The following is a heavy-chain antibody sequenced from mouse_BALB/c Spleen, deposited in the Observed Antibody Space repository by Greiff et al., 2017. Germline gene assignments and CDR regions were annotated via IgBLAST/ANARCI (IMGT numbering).Heavy chain of an antibody. CDR2: INPYNDGT. J-gene: IGHJ4*01. CDR1: GYTFTSYV. Sequence: EVQLQQSGPELVKPGASVKMSCKASGYTFTSYVMHWVKQKPGQGLEWIGYINPYNDGTKYNEKFKGKATLTSDKSSSTAYMELSSLTSEDSAVYYCARGADRARNYAMDYWGQGTSVTVSS. CDR3: ARGADRARNYAMDY. D-gene: IGHD3-1*01. V-gene: IGHV1-14*01.